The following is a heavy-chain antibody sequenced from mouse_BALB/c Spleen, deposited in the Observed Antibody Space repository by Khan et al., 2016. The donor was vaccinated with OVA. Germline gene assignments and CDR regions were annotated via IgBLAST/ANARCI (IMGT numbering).Heavy chain of an antibody. CDR1: GYTFADFY. CDR3: ARWGCDYKCYYALDF. V-gene: IGHV1-77*01. J-gene: IGHJ4*01. CDR2: IYPGSGNT. Sequence: QVQLQQSGAELARPGASVKLSCKASGYTFADFYINWVKQKTGQGLEWIGEIYPGSGNTYYNEKFKGKAILTTDKSSSTAYMHLSSLTSDDSAVYFCARWGCDYKCYYALDFWGQGTSVTVSS. D-gene: IGHD2-13*01.